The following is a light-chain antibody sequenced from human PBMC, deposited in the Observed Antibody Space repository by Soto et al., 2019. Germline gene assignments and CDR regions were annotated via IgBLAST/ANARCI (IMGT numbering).Light chain of an antibody. CDR3: QQCINWPLT. CDR1: QSVSTY. Sequence: EVVLTQSPATLSWSPGERSTLSCRARQSVSTYLAWYQQKPGQAPRLLIYDASNRATGIPARFSGSGSGTDFALTISSLGPEDFAVYYCQQCINWPLTFGGGTKWEI. J-gene: IGKJ4*01. CDR2: DAS. V-gene: IGKV3-11*01.